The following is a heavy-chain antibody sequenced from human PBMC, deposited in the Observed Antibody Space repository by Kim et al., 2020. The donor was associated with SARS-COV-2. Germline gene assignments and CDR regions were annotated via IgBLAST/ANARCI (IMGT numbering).Heavy chain of an antibody. CDR2: INPNSGGT. CDR1: GYTFTGYY. J-gene: IGHJ4*02. V-gene: IGHV1-2*02. CDR3: ARGALSRRVPHSGWYVGSDY. Sequence: ASVKVSCKASGYTFTGYYMHWVRQAPGQGLEWMGWINPNSGGTNYAQKFQGRVTMTRDTSISTAYMELSRLRSDDTAVYYCARGALSRRVPHSGWYVGSDYWGQGTLVTVSS. D-gene: IGHD6-19*01.